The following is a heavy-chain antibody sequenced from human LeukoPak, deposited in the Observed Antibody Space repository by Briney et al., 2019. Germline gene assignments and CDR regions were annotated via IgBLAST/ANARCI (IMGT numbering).Heavy chain of an antibody. V-gene: IGHV1-2*06. CDR3: ASAVPAIVIPQNGFDI. J-gene: IGHJ3*02. Sequence: GASVKVSCKASGFTFNGYYVHWVRQAPGQGLEWMGRIHPYSGGSNSAQKFQGRVTMARDMSNNTVYMELSGLRSDDTALYYCASAVPAIVIPQNGFDIWGPGTMVTVSS. CDR1: GFTFNGYY. D-gene: IGHD1-26*01. CDR2: IHPYSGGS.